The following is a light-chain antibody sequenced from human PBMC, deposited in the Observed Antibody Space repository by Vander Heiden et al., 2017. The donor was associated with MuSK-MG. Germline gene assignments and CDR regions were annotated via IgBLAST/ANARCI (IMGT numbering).Light chain of an antibody. J-gene: IGLJ2*01. CDR3: ETWGSNTQV. CDR1: SGHSSYI. CDR2: LEGSGSY. V-gene: IGLV4-60*02. Sequence: QPVLTQSSSASASLGSSVKLTCTLSSGHSSYIIAWHQQQPGKAPRYLMKLEGSGSYNKGSGVPDRFSGSSSGADRYLTSANLQFEDEADYYCETWGSNTQVFGGGTKLTVL.